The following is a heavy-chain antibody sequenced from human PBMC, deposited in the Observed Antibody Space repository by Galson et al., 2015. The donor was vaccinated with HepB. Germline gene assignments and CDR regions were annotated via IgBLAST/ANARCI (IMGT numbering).Heavy chain of an antibody. Sequence: SLRLSCAASGFTFSSYGMHWVRQAPGKGLEWVAVISYDGSNKYYADSVKGRFTISRDNSKNTLYLQMNSLRAEDTAVYYCAKNTRIAARPEFDYWGQGTLVTVSS. CDR1: GFTFSSYG. J-gene: IGHJ4*02. D-gene: IGHD6-6*01. CDR3: AKNTRIAARPEFDY. V-gene: IGHV3-30*18. CDR2: ISYDGSNK.